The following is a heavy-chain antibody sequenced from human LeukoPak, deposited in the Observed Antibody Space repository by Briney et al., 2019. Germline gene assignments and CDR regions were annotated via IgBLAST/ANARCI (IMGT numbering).Heavy chain of an antibody. Sequence: SETLSLTCTVSGGSISSYYWSWIRQPPGKGLEWIGYINYSGSTNYNPSLKSRVTISVDTSKNQFSLKLSSVTAADTAVYYCARDARLDYGGTADAFDIWGQGTMVTVSS. V-gene: IGHV4-59*12. CDR2: INYSGST. CDR3: ARDARLDYGGTADAFDI. CDR1: GGSISSYY. J-gene: IGHJ3*02. D-gene: IGHD4-23*01.